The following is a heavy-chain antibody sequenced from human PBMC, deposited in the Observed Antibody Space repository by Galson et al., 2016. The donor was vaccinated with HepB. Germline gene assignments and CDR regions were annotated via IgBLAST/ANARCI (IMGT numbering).Heavy chain of an antibody. Sequence: SLRLSCAASGFTFGTYSMTWVRQSPGKGLEWISYISSSSSIIYYAESLKGRFTISRDNTKNSLYLQMNSLRDEETAVYYCARDPVPFLNSRVYYFDQWGKGTLVTVSS. CDR1: GFTFGTYS. V-gene: IGHV3-48*02. J-gene: IGHJ4*02. CDR3: ARDPVPFLNSRVYYFDQ. CDR2: ISSSSSII. D-gene: IGHD3-22*01.